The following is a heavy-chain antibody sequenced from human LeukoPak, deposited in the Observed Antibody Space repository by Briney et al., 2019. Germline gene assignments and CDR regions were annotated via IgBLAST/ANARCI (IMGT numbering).Heavy chain of an antibody. CDR3: ARGYSHNSGGWLDP. CDR1: GFTFSHYA. CDR2: LTDSADAT. D-gene: IGHD5-12*01. V-gene: IGHV3-23*01. Sequence: GGPLRLSCAVSGFTFSHYAMSWVRQAPGTGLEGVGSLTDSADATYHAACVKGRLTTSRDNSNSTLYLHISGLRDEDTAVYYCARGYSHNSGGWLDPWGQGTLVAVSS. J-gene: IGHJ5*02.